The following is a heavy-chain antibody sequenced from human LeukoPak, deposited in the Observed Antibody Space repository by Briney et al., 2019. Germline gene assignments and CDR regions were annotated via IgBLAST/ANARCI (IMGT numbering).Heavy chain of an antibody. CDR3: ARRVVGATGRVAFDI. V-gene: IGHV1-8*03. D-gene: IGHD1-26*01. CDR1: GYTFTSYG. CDR2: MNPNSGNT. J-gene: IGHJ3*02. Sequence: ASVKASCKASGYTFTSYGISWVRQAPGQGLEWMGWMNPNSGNTGYAQKFQGRVTITRNTSISTAYMELSSLRSEDTAVYYCARRVVGATGRVAFDIWGQGTMVTVSS.